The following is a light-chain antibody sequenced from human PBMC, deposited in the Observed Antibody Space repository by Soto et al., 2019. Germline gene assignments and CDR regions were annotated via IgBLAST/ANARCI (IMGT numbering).Light chain of an antibody. CDR1: SGHSTYA. Sequence: QPVLTQSPSASASLGASVKLTCTLSSGHSTYAIAWHQQQPEKGPRYLMKVNSDGSHSKGDGIPDRFSGSSSGAERYLTSSSLQSEDEADYYCQTWGTGTVVFGGGTKVTVL. CDR3: QTWGTGTVV. V-gene: IGLV4-69*01. CDR2: VNSDGSH. J-gene: IGLJ2*01.